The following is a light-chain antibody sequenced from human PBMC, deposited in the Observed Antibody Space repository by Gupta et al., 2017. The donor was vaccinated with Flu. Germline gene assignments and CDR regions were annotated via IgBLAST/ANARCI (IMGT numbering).Light chain of an antibody. Sequence: EIVLTQAPATLSWSPGERATLSCRASQSVSSYLAWYQQKPGQAPRLLIYDASNRATGIPARFSGSGSGTDFTLTISSREPEDIAVYYCQQRSNWPPWTFGQGTKVEIK. V-gene: IGKV3-11*01. CDR2: DAS. J-gene: IGKJ1*01. CDR3: QQRSNWPPWT. CDR1: QSVSSY.